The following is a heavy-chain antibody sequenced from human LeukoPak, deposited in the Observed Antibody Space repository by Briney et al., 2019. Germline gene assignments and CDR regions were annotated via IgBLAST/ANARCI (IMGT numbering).Heavy chain of an antibody. CDR3: ASFVSSSGWYSGWAEYFQH. CDR1: GGSISSSSYY. Sequence: SETLSLTCTVAGGSISSSSYYWGWIRQPPGKGLEWIGSIYYSGSTYYNPSLKSRVTISVDTSKNQFSLKLSSVTAADTAVYYCASFVSSSGWYSGWAEYFQHWGQGTLVTVSS. J-gene: IGHJ1*01. D-gene: IGHD6-19*01. CDR2: IYYSGST. V-gene: IGHV4-39*07.